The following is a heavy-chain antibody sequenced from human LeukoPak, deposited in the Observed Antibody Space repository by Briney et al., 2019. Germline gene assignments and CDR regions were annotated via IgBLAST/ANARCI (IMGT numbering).Heavy chain of an antibody. V-gene: IGHV4-61*01. CDR3: ARDGYSGSDAL. J-gene: IGHJ4*02. CDR2: IYYSGST. D-gene: IGHD5-12*01. CDR1: GYSISSGYY. Sequence: PSETLSLTCTVSGYSISSGYYWGWIRQPPGKGLEWIGYIYYSGSTKYNPSLKSRVTLSIDTSKNQFSLKLSSVTAADTAVYYCARDGYSGSDALWGQGILVTVSS.